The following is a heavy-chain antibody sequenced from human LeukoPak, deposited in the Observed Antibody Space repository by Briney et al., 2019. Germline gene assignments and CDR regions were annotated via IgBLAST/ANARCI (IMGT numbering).Heavy chain of an antibody. V-gene: IGHV3-23*01. Sequence: GSLRLSCAASGFTLTNYAMSWVRQAPGKGLEWVSSINPSSGNTYYADSVKGRFTIFGDNSKNTLYLQMNSLRAEDTAVYYCAKEHMAAAVYYFDYWGQGTLVTVSS. CDR3: AKEHMAAAVYYFDY. D-gene: IGHD2-15*01. J-gene: IGHJ4*02. CDR2: INPSSGNT. CDR1: GFTLTNYA.